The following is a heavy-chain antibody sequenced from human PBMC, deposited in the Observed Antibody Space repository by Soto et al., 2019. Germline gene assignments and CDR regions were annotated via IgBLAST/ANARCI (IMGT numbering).Heavy chain of an antibody. CDR3: AREDYCSSTSCYDYGDYKKPFDY. Sequence: GGSLRLSCAASGFTFSSYSMNWVRQAPGKGLEWVSSISSSSSYIYYADSAKGRFTISRDNAKNSLYLQMNSLRAEDTAVYYCAREDYCSSTSCYDYGDYKKPFDYWGQGTLVTVSS. CDR1: GFTFSSYS. CDR2: ISSSSSYI. V-gene: IGHV3-21*01. J-gene: IGHJ4*02. D-gene: IGHD2-2*01.